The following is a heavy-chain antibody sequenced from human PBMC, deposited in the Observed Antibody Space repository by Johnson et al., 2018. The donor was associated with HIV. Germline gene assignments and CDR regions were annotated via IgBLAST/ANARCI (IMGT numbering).Heavy chain of an antibody. J-gene: IGHJ3*02. CDR3: ARDKGIAARLGAFDI. CDR1: GFTFSSYA. Sequence: QVQLVESGGGVVQPGRSLRLSCAASGFTFSSYAMHWVRQAPGKGLEWVAVISYDGGNKYYADSVKGRFTISRDNSKNTLYLQMNSLRAEDTAVYYCARDKGIAARLGAFDIWGQGTMVTVSS. D-gene: IGHD6-6*01. V-gene: IGHV3-30*04. CDR2: ISYDGGNK.